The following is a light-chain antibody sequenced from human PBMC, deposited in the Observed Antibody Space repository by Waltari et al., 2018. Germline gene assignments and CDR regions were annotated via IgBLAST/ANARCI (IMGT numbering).Light chain of an antibody. V-gene: IGLV2-11*01. CDR1: SSDVGANNF. J-gene: IGLJ3*02. Sequence: QSALTQPRSVSGSPGQSVTISCTGTSSDVGANNFVPWYQHHPDKAPKLIIYDINQRPSGVPARFSGSKSGNTASLTISGLQAEDEADYYCCSCVGRNIYWVFGGGTKLTVL. CDR3: CSCVGRNIYWV. CDR2: DIN.